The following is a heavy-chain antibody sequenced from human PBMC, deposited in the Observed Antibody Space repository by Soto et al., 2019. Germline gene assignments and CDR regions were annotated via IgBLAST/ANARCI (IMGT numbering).Heavy chain of an antibody. CDR3: PKLQGKAAGIGTWNFDP. CDR2: VSGSAYST. Sequence: EVQLLESGGGLVQPGGSLRLSCAASGFTFSVYAMSWVRQAPGKGLEWVSSVSGSAYSTYYADSVKGRFTLSRDNSKKPLNLKRTSLRAEETAENYCPKLQGKAAGIGTWNFDPWARGPLLTVS. D-gene: IGHD1-1*01. CDR1: GFTFSVYA. J-gene: IGHJ5*02. V-gene: IGHV3-23*01.